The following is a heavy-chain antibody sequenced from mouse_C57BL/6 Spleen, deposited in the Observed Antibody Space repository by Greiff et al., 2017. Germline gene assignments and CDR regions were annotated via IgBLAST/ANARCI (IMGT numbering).Heavy chain of an antibody. Sequence: VQLQQSGPELVKPGASVKISCKASGYSFTGYYMNWVKQSPEKSLEWIGEINPSTGGTTYNQKFKAKATLTVDKSSSTAYMQLKSLTSEDSAVYYCASHGSSYFDYWGQGTTRTVSS. J-gene: IGHJ2*01. D-gene: IGHD1-1*01. CDR1: GYSFTGYY. CDR2: INPSTGGT. V-gene: IGHV1-42*01. CDR3: ASHGSSYFDY.